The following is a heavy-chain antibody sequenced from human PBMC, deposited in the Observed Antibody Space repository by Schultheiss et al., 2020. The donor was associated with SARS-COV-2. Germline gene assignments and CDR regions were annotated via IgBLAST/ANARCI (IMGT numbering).Heavy chain of an antibody. V-gene: IGHV1-69*10. Sequence: SVKVSCKASGGTFSSYAISWVRQAPGQGLEWMGWINPNSGGTNYAQKFQGRVTITADKSTSTAYMELSSLRSEDTAVYYCANNSYFDYWGQGTLVTVSS. J-gene: IGHJ4*02. CDR3: ANNSYFDY. CDR1: GGTFSSYA. D-gene: IGHD1-1*01. CDR2: INPNSGGT.